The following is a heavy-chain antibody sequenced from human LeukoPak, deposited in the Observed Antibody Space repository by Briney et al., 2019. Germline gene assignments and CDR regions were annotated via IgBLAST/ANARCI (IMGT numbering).Heavy chain of an antibody. Sequence: ASVKVSCKASGYTFTSYGISWVRQAPGQGLERMGWISAYNGNTNYAQKLQGRVTMTTDTYTSTAYMELRSLRSDDTAVYYCARDGNCSGGSCYFLGYYYGMDVWGQGTTVTVSS. CDR3: ARDGNCSGGSCYFLGYYYGMDV. J-gene: IGHJ6*02. CDR1: GYTFTSYG. V-gene: IGHV1-18*01. CDR2: ISAYNGNT. D-gene: IGHD2-15*01.